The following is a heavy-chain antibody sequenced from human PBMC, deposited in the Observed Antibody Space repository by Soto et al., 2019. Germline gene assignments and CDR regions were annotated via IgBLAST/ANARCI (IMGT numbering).Heavy chain of an antibody. D-gene: IGHD3-10*01. Sequence: EVHLLESGGGLVQPGGSLRLSCAASGFTFSNYAMTWVRQAPGKGLEWVSVISGTGGDTNNADSAKGRFTTSRDNSKNTLYLQMNRLRAEDTAVYYCAKRAFYGSGIPNYYGMDVWGQGTAVTVSS. CDR1: GFTFSNYA. J-gene: IGHJ6*02. CDR3: AKRAFYGSGIPNYYGMDV. CDR2: ISGTGGDT. V-gene: IGHV3-23*01.